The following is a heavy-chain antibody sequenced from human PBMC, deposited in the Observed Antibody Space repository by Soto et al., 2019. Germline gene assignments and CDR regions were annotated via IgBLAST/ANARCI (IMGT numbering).Heavy chain of an antibody. Sequence: ASVKVSCKASGYTFTSYGISWVRQAPGQGLEWMGWISAYNGNTKYAQKLQGRVTMTTDTSTSTVYMELSSLRSEDTAVYYCAKAPGGSTGDYYFDYWGQGTLVTVSS. D-gene: IGHD7-27*01. CDR2: ISAYNGNT. V-gene: IGHV1-18*01. CDR3: AKAPGGSTGDYYFDY. CDR1: GYTFTSYG. J-gene: IGHJ4*02.